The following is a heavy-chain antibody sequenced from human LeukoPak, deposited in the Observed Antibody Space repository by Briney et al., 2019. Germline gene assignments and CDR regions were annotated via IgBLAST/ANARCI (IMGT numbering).Heavy chain of an antibody. J-gene: IGHJ4*02. CDR3: ARDSIAAAGVGVY. CDR1: GYTFTGYY. D-gene: IGHD6-13*01. Sequence: SVKVSCKASGYTFTGYYMHWVRQAPGQGLEWMGRIIPILGIANYAQKFQGRVTITADKSTSTAYMELSSLRSEDTAVYYCARDSIAAAGVGVYWGQGTLVTVSS. V-gene: IGHV1-69*04. CDR2: IIPILGIA.